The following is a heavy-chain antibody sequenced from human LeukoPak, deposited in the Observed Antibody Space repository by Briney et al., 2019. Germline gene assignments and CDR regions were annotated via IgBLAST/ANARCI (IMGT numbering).Heavy chain of an antibody. CDR1: GFTVSSNY. CDR3: ARASIVGATFWFDP. Sequence: GGSLRLSCAASGFTVSSNYMSWVRQAPGKGLEWVSVIYSGGSTYYADSVKGRLTISRDNSKNTLYLQMNSLRAEDTAVYYCARASIVGATFWFDPWGQGTLVTVSS. J-gene: IGHJ5*02. D-gene: IGHD1-26*01. CDR2: IYSGGST. V-gene: IGHV3-66*01.